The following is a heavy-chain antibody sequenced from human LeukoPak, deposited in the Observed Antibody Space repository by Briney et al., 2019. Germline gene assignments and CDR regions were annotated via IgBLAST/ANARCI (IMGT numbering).Heavy chain of an antibody. CDR1: GGSFSGYY. D-gene: IGHD3-22*01. CDR3: ARHYPRGHNNDRSGYIYPFDY. V-gene: IGHV4-34*01. CDR2: INHSGST. Sequence: SETLSLTCAVYGGSFSGYYWSWIRQPPGKGLEWIGEINHSGSTNYNPSVKSRLTISVDTSKNQFSLKLSFVTAADTAVYYCARHYPRGHNNDRSGYIYPFDYWGQGTLVTVSS. J-gene: IGHJ4*02.